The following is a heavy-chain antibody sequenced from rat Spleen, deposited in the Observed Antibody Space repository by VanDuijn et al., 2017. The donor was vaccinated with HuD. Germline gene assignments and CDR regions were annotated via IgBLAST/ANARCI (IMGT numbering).Heavy chain of an antibody. Sequence: EVPLVESGGGLVQPGRSLKLSCSASGFTFTDYYMAWVRQAPGKGLEWVSSVSNDGGTTYYPDSVKGRFTISRDNAENIVHLQMNSLKCEDTATYYCAVAGYGYWGQGVMVTVSS. CDR3: AVAGYGY. J-gene: IGHJ2*01. CDR1: GFTFTDYY. D-gene: IGHD1-7*01. CDR2: VSNDGGTT. V-gene: IGHV5-58*01.